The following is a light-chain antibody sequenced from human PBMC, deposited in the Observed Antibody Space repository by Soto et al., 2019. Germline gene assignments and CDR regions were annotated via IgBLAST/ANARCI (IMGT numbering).Light chain of an antibody. CDR3: QQYSNRYT. Sequence: EIVMTQSPATLSVSPGERATLSCRASQSVSSSLAWYQHKPGQAPRLLIYGASIRATGIPARFSGSGSGTEFTLTISSLQSEDFAAYYCQQYSNRYTFGQGTKPEIK. V-gene: IGKV3D-15*01. CDR1: QSVSSS. J-gene: IGKJ2*01. CDR2: GAS.